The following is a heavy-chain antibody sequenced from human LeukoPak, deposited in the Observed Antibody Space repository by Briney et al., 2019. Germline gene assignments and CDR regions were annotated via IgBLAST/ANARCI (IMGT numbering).Heavy chain of an antibody. J-gene: IGHJ5*02. V-gene: IGHV4-59*01. CDR3: ARGEFLEWLTS. CDR1: GGSISSYY. D-gene: IGHD3-3*01. CDR2: IYYSGGT. Sequence: PSETLSLTCTVSGGSISSYYWSWIRQPPGKGLEWIGYIYYSGGTNYNPSLKSRVTISVDTSKNQFSLKLSSVTAADTAVYYCARGEFLEWLTSWGQGTLVTVSS.